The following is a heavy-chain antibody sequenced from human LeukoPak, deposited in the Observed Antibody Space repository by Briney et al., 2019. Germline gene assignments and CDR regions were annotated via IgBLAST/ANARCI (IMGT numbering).Heavy chain of an antibody. CDR1: GYTFTGYY. Sequence: GASVKVSCKASGYTFTGYYMHWVRQAPGQGLGWMGWINPNSGGTNYAQKFQGRVTMTRDTSISTAYMELSRLRSDDTAVYYCARDTYYYDSSGYYYQGWFDPWGQGTLVTVSS. D-gene: IGHD3-22*01. V-gene: IGHV1-2*02. J-gene: IGHJ5*02. CDR3: ARDTYYYDSSGYYYQGWFDP. CDR2: INPNSGGT.